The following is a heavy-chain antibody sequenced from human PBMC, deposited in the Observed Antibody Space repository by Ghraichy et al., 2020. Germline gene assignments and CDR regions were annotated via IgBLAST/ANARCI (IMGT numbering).Heavy chain of an antibody. Sequence: SETLSLTCAVYGGSFSGYYWSWIRQPPGKGLEWIGEINHSGSTNYNPSLKSRVTISVDTSKNQFSLKLSSVTAADTAVYYCARGRGYCSGGSCYSNFLVRPPLDYGGQGTLVTVSS. CDR2: INHSGST. CDR1: GGSFSGYY. V-gene: IGHV4-34*01. D-gene: IGHD2-15*01. CDR3: ARGRGYCSGGSCYSNFLVRPPLDY. J-gene: IGHJ4*02.